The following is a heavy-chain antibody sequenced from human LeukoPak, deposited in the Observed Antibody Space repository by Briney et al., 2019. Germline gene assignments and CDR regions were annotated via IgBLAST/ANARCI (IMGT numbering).Heavy chain of an antibody. CDR3: ARWGMGYSGHYYFDY. CDR1: GYSISSGYY. J-gene: IGHJ4*02. V-gene: IGHV4-38-2*02. Sequence: PSETLSLTCTVSGYSISSGYYWGWIRQPPGKGLEWIGSIYHSGSTYYNPSLKSRVTISVDTSKNQFSLKLSSVTAADTAVYYCARWGMGYSGHYYFDYWGQGTLVTVSS. D-gene: IGHD5-12*01. CDR2: IYHSGST.